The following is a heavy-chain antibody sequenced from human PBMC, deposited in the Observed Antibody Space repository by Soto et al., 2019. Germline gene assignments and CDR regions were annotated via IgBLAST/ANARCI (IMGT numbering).Heavy chain of an antibody. CDR3: ASDYYFDSNGYYSDY. CDR2: ISGTSRTI. CDR1: GFTFSGYA. Sequence: GGSLRLSCAASGFTFSGYAMNWVRQAPGKGLEWVSYISGTSRTIYYADSVKGRFAISRDNAENSLYLQMNSLRDEDTAVYYCASDYYFDSNGYYSDYWGQGTLVTVSS. D-gene: IGHD3-22*01. J-gene: IGHJ4*02. V-gene: IGHV3-48*02.